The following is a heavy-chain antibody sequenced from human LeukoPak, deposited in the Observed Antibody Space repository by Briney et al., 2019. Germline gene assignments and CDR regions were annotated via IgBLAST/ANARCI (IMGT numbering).Heavy chain of an antibody. CDR3: ARDDYPGSGYNYGCNY. CDR1: GFTFNNYA. D-gene: IGHD5-18*01. Sequence: GGSLRLSCAASGFTFNNYAMSWVRQAPGKGLEWVSAISGSGGSTYYADSVKGRFTISRDNSKNTLYLQMNSLRAEDTAVYYCARDDYPGSGYNYGCNYWGQGTLVTVSS. J-gene: IGHJ4*02. CDR2: ISGSGGST. V-gene: IGHV3-23*01.